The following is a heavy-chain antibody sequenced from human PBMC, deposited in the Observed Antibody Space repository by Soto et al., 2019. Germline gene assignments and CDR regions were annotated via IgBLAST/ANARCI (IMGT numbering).Heavy chain of an antibody. CDR1: GVSISSSSYY. J-gene: IGHJ6*02. CDR3: ARLGGHRSSSNYSSYGMDV. V-gene: IGHV4-39*01. CDR2: IYYSGST. Sequence: AETLSLTCTVSGVSISSSSYYWVWIRQPPGKGREWIGSIYYSGSTYYNPALKSRVTISVDTYKNQFSLKLSSVTAADTDVYYCARLGGHRSSSNYSSYGMDVWGQGTTVTVSS. D-gene: IGHD6-13*01.